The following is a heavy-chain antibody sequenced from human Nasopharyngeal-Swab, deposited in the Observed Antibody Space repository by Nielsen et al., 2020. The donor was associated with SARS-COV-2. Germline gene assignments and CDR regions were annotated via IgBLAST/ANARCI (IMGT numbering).Heavy chain of an antibody. CDR1: GFSVSNND. CDR3: ARDPGALHFYGMDL. J-gene: IGHJ6*02. Sequence: GESLKISCTASGFSVSNNDINWVRLAPGKGLEWVAVIHAANINYADSVKGRFTVSRDSSQNTIHLQMDSLRVEDTAVYYCARDPGALHFYGMDLWGQGTTVTVSS. D-gene: IGHD1-26*01. V-gene: IGHV3-53*01. CDR2: IHAANI.